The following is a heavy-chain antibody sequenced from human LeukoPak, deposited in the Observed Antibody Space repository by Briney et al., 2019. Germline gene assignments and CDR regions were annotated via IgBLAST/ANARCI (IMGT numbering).Heavy chain of an antibody. D-gene: IGHD3-22*01. CDR3: GRLDDYDYSAW. J-gene: IGHJ4*02. V-gene: IGHV4-34*01. CDR2: INHSGST. CDR1: GGSFSGYY. Sequence: PSETLSLTCAAYGGSFSGYYWSWIRQPPGKGLEWIGEINHSGSTNYNPSLKSRVTMSVDTSKNQFSLKLNSVTAADTAVYFCGRLDDYDYSAWWGQGILVTVSS.